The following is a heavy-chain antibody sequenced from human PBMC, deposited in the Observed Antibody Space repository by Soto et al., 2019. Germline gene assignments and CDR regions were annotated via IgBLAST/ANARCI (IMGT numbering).Heavy chain of an antibody. CDR1: GDTFTSYG. D-gene: IGHD3-9*01. Sequence: GASVKVCCKASGDTFTSYGISWVRQAPGQGLEWMGWISAYNGNTNYAQKLQGRVTMTTDTSTSTAYMELRSLRSDDTAVYYCARSSHYDILTGPYYYGMDVWGQGTTVTVPS. CDR3: ARSSHYDILTGPYYYGMDV. V-gene: IGHV1-18*01. J-gene: IGHJ6*02. CDR2: ISAYNGNT.